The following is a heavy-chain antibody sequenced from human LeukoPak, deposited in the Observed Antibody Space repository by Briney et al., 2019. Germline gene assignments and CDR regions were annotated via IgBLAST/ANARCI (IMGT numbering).Heavy chain of an antibody. V-gene: IGHV3-7*03. CDR1: GLTFSRYW. D-gene: IGHD2-15*01. CDR2: INEDGSEK. Sequence: GGSLRLSCAVSGLTFSRYWMSWGRQAPGKGLEWVANINEDGSEKHYVDPVKGRFTISRDNAKNSLYLQMNSLIVEDTAVYYCAKQLGYCSDGSCYFPYWGQGTLVTVSS. J-gene: IGHJ4*02. CDR3: AKQLGYCSDGSCYFPY.